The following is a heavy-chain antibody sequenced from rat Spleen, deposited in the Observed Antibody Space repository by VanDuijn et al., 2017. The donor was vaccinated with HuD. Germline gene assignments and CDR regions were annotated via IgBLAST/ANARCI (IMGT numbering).Heavy chain of an antibody. V-gene: IGHV5-29*01. J-gene: IGHJ3*01. Sequence: EVQLVESGGGLVQPGRSLKLSCAASGFTFSNYGMAWVCQAPTKGLEWVATISHDGSSSYYRDSVKGRFTISRDNAKSTLYLQMDSLRSEDTATYYCVRHGYGGYSGPFAYWGQGTLVTVSS. CDR1: GFTFSNYG. D-gene: IGHD1-11*01. CDR2: ISHDGSSS. CDR3: VRHGYGGYSGPFAY.